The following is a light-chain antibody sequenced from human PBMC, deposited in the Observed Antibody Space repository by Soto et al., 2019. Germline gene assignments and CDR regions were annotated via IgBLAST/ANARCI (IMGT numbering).Light chain of an antibody. CDR1: QSINTR. Sequence: DMQMTQSPSTLSASVGDRVTIICRASQSINTRLAWYQQKPGKAPKLLIYGASSLYSGVPSRFSGSGSGTEFTLTISSLQPDDFATYYCQQYNGHFGQGT. J-gene: IGKJ2*01. CDR2: GAS. CDR3: QQYNGH. V-gene: IGKV1-5*02.